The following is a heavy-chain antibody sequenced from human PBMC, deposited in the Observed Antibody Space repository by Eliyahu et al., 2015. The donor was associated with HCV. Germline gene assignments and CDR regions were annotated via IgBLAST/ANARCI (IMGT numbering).Heavy chain of an antibody. CDR1: GGSISSYY. D-gene: IGHD6-19*01. CDR3: ASGGGGIAVTGTGGWFDP. Sequence: QVQLQESGPGLVKPSETLSLTCTVSGGSISSYYWSWIRQPPGKGLEWIAYIHYSGSTHYNPSLKSRVIISVDTSKNQFSLKLSSVTAADTAVYYCASGGGGIAVTGTGGWFDPWGQGTLVTVSS. CDR2: IHYSGST. J-gene: IGHJ5*02. V-gene: IGHV4-59*01.